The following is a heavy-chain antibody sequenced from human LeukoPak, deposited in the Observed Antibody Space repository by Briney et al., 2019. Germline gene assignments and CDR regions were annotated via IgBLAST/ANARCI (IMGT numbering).Heavy chain of an antibody. J-gene: IGHJ4*02. Sequence: SVKVSCKASGGTFSSYAISWVRQAPGQGLEWMGRIIPILGIANYAQKFQGRVTITADKSTSTAYMELSSLRSEDTAVYYCARVQTRGYSYGYFFWGQGTLVTVSS. CDR3: ARVQTRGYSYGYFF. D-gene: IGHD5-18*01. V-gene: IGHV1-69*04. CDR1: GGTFSSYA. CDR2: IIPILGIA.